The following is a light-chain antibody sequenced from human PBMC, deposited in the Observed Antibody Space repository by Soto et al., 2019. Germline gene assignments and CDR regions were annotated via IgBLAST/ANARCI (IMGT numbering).Light chain of an antibody. V-gene: IGKV3-20*01. CDR2: GAS. J-gene: IGKJ3*01. CDR3: QQGYT. CDR1: QSLAGRY. Sequence: EIVLTQSPGTLSLSPGERATLSCRPSQSLAGRYLAWYQQKPGQAPRLLIYGASSRATDIPDRFSGSGSGTDFPLTITRLEPEDYAVYCCQQGYTFGPGTKVDIK.